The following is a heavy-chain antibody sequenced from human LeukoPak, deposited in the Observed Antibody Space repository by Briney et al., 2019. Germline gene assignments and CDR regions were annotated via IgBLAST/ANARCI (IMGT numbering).Heavy chain of an antibody. CDR2: IYTGGST. J-gene: IGHJ4*02. Sequence: GGSLRLSCAASGFTVSTNYMNWVRQAPGKGLEWASVIYTGGSTYYAGSVKGRFTLSRDNSKNTLFLQMNSLRVEDTAVYYCARDGPEEDFGHSFDYWGQGTLVTVSS. D-gene: IGHD3/OR15-3a*01. CDR3: ARDGPEEDFGHSFDY. V-gene: IGHV3-66*01. CDR1: GFTVSTNY.